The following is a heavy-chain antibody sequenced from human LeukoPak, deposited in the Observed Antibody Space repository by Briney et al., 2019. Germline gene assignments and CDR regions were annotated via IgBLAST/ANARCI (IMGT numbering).Heavy chain of an antibody. Sequence: SVKVSCKASGGTFSSYAISWVRQAPGQGLEWMGRIIPILGIANYAQKFQGRVTITADKSTSTAYMELSSLRSEDTAVYYCAPLGMEIVATRAENYWGQGTLVTVSS. CDR1: GGTFSSYA. D-gene: IGHD5-12*01. J-gene: IGHJ4*02. CDR2: IIPILGIA. V-gene: IGHV1-69*04. CDR3: APLGMEIVATRAENY.